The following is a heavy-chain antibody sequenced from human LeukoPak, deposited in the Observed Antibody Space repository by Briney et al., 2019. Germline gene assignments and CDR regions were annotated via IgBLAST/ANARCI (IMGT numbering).Heavy chain of an antibody. CDR3: ARQRPGDGFDI. J-gene: IGHJ3*02. CDR1: VYTFITNY. CDR2: INPSAGST. Sequence: GASVKVSCKASVYTFITNYLHWVRQAPGQGLEWMGIINPSAGSTTYAQRFQGRVTLTRDTSTSTAYMELSSLRSEDTAVYYCARQRPGDGFDIWGQGTTVTVSS. V-gene: IGHV1-46*01.